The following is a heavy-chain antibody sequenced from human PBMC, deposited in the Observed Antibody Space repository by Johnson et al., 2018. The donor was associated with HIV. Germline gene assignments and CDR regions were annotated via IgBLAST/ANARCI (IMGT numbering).Heavy chain of an antibody. J-gene: IGHJ3*02. CDR3: AKDATLQDGTGAFDI. CDR1: GFTFSSYG. Sequence: QVQLVESGGGVVQPGGSLRLSCAASGFTFSSYGMHWVRQAPGKGLEWVAFIRYDGSNNYYADSVKGRFTISRDNSKNTLYLQMNSLRAEDTAVYYCAKDATLQDGTGAFDIWGQGTMVTVSS. CDR2: IRYDGSNN. V-gene: IGHV3-30*02. D-gene: IGHD1-1*01.